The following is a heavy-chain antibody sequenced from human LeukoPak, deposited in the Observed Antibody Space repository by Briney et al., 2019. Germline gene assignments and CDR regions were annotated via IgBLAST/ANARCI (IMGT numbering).Heavy chain of an antibody. CDR3: AKWDYDFWSGYYTFDY. J-gene: IGHJ4*02. Sequence: PGGSLRLSCTASAFTFGDYAMTWFRQAPGKGLEWVGFIRSKAYGGTTEYAASVKGRFTISRDDSKSIAYLQMNSLRAEDTAVYYCAKWDYDFWSGYYTFDYWGQGTLVTVSS. V-gene: IGHV3-49*03. CDR1: AFTFGDYA. CDR2: IRSKAYGGTT. D-gene: IGHD3-3*01.